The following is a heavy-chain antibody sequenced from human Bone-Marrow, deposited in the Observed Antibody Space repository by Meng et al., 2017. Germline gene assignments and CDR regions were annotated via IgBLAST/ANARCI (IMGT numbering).Heavy chain of an antibody. CDR3: AKGITIFFNVVDV. J-gene: IGHJ6*02. Sequence: GGSLRLSCAASGFTFDDYAMHWVRQAPGKGLEWVSGISWNSGSVGYADSVKGRFTISRDNAKNSLYLQMNSLRAEDTALYYCAKGITIFFNVVDVWGQGNTVTVSS. CDR1: GFTFDDYA. D-gene: IGHD3-3*01. V-gene: IGHV3-9*01. CDR2: ISWNSGSV.